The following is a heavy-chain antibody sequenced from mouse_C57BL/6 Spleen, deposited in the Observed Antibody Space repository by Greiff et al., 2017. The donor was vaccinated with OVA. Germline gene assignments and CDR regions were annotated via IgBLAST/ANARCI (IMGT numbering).Heavy chain of an antibody. CDR1: GYTFTSYW. J-gene: IGHJ4*01. CDR2: INPSSGYT. CDR3: ARGSNSDYAMDY. V-gene: IGHV1-7*01. D-gene: IGHD3-1*01. Sequence: VQLQQSGAELAKPGASVKQSCKASGYTFTSYWMHWVKQRPGQGLEWIGYINPSSGYTKYNQKFKDKATLTADKSSSTAYMQLSSLTYEDSSVYYCARGSNSDYAMDYWGQGTSVTVSS.